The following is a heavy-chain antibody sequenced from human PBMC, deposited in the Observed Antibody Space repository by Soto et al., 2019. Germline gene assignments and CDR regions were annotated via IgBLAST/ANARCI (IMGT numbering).Heavy chain of an antibody. D-gene: IGHD1-26*01. J-gene: IGHJ4*02. V-gene: IGHV5-10-1*01. CDR2: IDPSDSYT. CDR1: GYSFTSYW. Sequence: GESLKISCKGSGYSFTSYWISWVRQMPGKGLEWMGRIDPSDSYTNYSPSFQGHVTISADKSISTAYLQWSSLKASDTAMYYCARQGVVVGATKPADYWGQGTLVTVSS. CDR3: ARQGVVVGATKPADY.